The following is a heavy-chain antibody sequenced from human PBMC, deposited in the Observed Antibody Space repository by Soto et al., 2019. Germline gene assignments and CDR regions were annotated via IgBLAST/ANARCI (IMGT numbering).Heavy chain of an antibody. J-gene: IGHJ6*02. V-gene: IGHV3-23*01. D-gene: IGHD1-1*01. CDR1: GFTFANYA. Sequence: EVQLLESGGGLIQTGGSLTLSCATSGFTFANYAMSWVRQAPGKGLEWVSAISGSAGTTNYVDSVKGRFTISRDNSRNILYLQMNSLRVEDTALYYCAKERQPSTYNGLDVWGQGTTVTVSS. CDR3: AKERQPSTYNGLDV. CDR2: ISGSAGTT.